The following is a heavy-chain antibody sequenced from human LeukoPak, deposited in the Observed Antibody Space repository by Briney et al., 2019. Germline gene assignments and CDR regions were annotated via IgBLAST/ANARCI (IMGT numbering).Heavy chain of an antibody. CDR2: INHSGST. D-gene: IGHD2-21*02. CDR1: GGSFSGYY. J-gene: IGHJ4*02. Sequence: SETLSLTCAVYGGSFSGYYWSWIRQPPGKGLEWIGEINHSGSTSYNPSLKSRVTISVDTSKNQFSLKLSSVTTADTAVYYCARARPATAIVPYYFDYWGQGTLVTVSS. V-gene: IGHV4-34*01. CDR3: ARARPATAIVPYYFDY.